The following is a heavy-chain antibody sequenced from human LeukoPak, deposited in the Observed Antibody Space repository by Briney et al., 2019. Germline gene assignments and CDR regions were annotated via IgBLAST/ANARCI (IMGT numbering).Heavy chain of an antibody. J-gene: IGHJ3*02. CDR2: MHSVGTT. V-gene: IGHV3-53*01. D-gene: IGHD2-15*01. CDR1: GFTVNTNY. Sequence: GGSLRLSCAASGFTVNTNYMSWVRQAPGKGLEWVSIMHSVGTTYYADSVKGRFTFSRDNSKDTLYLQMNNLRAEDTAVYYCARGPKACSGGSCYCFAFDIWGQGTMVTVSS. CDR3: ARGPKACSGGSCYCFAFDI.